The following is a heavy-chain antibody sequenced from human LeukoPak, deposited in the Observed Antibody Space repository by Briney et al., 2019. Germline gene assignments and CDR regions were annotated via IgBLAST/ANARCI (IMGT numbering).Heavy chain of an antibody. Sequence: GGYLRLSCAASGFTFSIYPMSWVRHAPGEGLGWVSAISGSGGSTYYADSVKGRFTISRDNSKNTLYLQMNSPRAEDTAVYYCAKAGVFFDYWGQGTLVTVSS. V-gene: IGHV3-23*01. CDR3: AKAGVFFDY. CDR1: GFTFSIYP. J-gene: IGHJ4*02. CDR2: ISGSGGST.